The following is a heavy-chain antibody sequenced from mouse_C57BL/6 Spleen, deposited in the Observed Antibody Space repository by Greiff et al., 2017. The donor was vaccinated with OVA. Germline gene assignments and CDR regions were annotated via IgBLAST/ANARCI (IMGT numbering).Heavy chain of an antibody. V-gene: IGHV1-59*01. CDR3: ARGPYYFDY. Sequence: QVQLKQPGAELVRPGTSVKLSCKASGYTFTSYWMHWVKQRPGQGLEWIGVIDPSDSYTNYNQKFKGKATLTVDTSSSTAYMQLSSLTSEDSAVYYCARGPYYFDYWGQGTTLTVSS. J-gene: IGHJ2*01. CDR2: IDPSDSYT. CDR1: GYTFTSYW.